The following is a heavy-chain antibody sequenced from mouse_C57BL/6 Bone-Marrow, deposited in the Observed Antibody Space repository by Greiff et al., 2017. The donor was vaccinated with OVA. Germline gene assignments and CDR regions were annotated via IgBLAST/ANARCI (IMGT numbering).Heavy chain of an antibody. Sequence: EVMLVESGGGLVKPGGSLKLSCAASGFTFSDYGMHWVRQAPEKGLEWVAYISSGSSTIYYADTVKGRFTISRDNAKNTLFLQMTSLRPEDSAMYYCARDYYGSSYDAMDYGGQGTSVTVSS. J-gene: IGHJ4*01. CDR2: ISSGSSTI. V-gene: IGHV5-17*01. CDR3: ARDYYGSSYDAMDY. CDR1: GFTFSDYG. D-gene: IGHD1-1*01.